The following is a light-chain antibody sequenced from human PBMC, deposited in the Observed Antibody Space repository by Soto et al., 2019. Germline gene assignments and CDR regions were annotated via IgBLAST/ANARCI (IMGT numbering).Light chain of an antibody. J-gene: IGLJ3*02. CDR2: EVS. CDR3: SSYTTTTRL. Sequence: QSALTQPASVSGSPGQSITISCTGTSSDIGSNNYASWFQQRPGTAPTLIIYEVSNRPSGVSIHFSGSKSGNTASLTISGRLPEDEAEYYCSSYTTTTRLFGGGTKVTVL. V-gene: IGLV2-14*01. CDR1: SSDIGSNNY.